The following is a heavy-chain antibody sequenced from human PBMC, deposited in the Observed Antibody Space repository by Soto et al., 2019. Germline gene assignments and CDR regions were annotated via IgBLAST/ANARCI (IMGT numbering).Heavy chain of an antibody. CDR2: ISGSGGST. V-gene: IGHV3-23*01. D-gene: IGHD5-18*01. Sequence: GGSLRLSCAASGFTFSSYAMSWVHQAPGKGLEWVSAISGSGGSTYYADSVKGRFTISRDNSKNTLYLQMNSLRAEDTAVYYCAKITLGSAGYGRSLFDYWGQGTLVTVSS. CDR3: AKITLGSAGYGRSLFDY. CDR1: GFTFSSYA. J-gene: IGHJ4*02.